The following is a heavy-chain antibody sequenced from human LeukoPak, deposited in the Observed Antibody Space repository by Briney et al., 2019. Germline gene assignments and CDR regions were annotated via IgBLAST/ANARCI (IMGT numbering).Heavy chain of an antibody. CDR2: ITGDGSST. CDR1: GFAFSSYA. D-gene: IGHD2-21*02. Sequence: PGGSLRLSCAASGFAFSSYAMGLVRQAPGKGLEWVSAITGDGSSTYHADSVKGRFTISRDNSQNTLYLQMNSLRAEDTAVYYCAKARIVVVTALDYWGQGTLVTVSS. CDR3: AKARIVVVTALDY. V-gene: IGHV3-23*01. J-gene: IGHJ4*02.